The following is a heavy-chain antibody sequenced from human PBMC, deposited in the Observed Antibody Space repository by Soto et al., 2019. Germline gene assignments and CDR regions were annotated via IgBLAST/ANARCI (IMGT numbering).Heavy chain of an antibody. CDR1: GFTFISYA. J-gene: IGHJ3*02. Sequence: LRLSCAASGFTFISYAMSWVRQAPGKGLEWVSAISGSGGSTYYADSVKGRFTISRDNSKNTLYLQMNSLRAEDTAVYYCAKETGEYSSSGDAFDIWGQGTMVTVSS. CDR3: AKETGEYSSSGDAFDI. CDR2: ISGSGGST. D-gene: IGHD6-6*01. V-gene: IGHV3-23*01.